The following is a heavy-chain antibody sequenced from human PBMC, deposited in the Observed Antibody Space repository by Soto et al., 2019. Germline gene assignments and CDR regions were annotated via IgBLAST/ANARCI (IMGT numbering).Heavy chain of an antibody. CDR2: ISSSSSYI. V-gene: IGHV3-21*01. CDR3: ARGLADFWSGFNHAPYMDV. CDR1: GFTFSSYS. Sequence: EVQLVESGGGLVKPGGSLRLSCAASGFTFSSYSMNWVRQAPGKGLEWVSSISSSSSYIYYADSVKGRFTISRDNAKNSLYLQMNSLRAEDTAVYYWARGLADFWSGFNHAPYMDVWVKGTTVTVSS. J-gene: IGHJ6*03. D-gene: IGHD3-3*01.